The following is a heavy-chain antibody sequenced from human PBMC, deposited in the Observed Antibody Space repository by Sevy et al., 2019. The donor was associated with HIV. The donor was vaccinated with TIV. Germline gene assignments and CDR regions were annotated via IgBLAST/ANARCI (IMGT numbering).Heavy chain of an antibody. J-gene: IGHJ4*02. CDR2: INHSGST. CDR3: ARDRNLVAPAGSNRGIFDY. V-gene: IGHV4-34*01. D-gene: IGHD2-2*01. Sequence: SETLSLTCTVYGGSLSGYYWSWIRQPPGKGLEWIGEINHSGSTNYNPTLKSRVTISVDTSKNQFSLKLSSVTAADTAVYYCARDRNLVAPAGSNRGIFDYWGQGTLVTVSS. CDR1: GGSLSGYY.